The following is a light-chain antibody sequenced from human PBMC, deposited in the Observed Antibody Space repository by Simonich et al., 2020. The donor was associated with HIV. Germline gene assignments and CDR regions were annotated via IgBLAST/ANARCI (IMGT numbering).Light chain of an antibody. J-gene: IGLJ2*01. CDR3: QAWDTTTVV. Sequence: SYELTQPPSVSVSPGQPASITCSGDKLGDKYASWYQKKSGQSPVLVIYEDTKRPSGIPERFSGSNSGNTATLTISGTQAMDEADYYCQAWDTTTVVFGGGTKLTVL. V-gene: IGLV3-1*01. CDR1: KLGDKY. CDR2: EDT.